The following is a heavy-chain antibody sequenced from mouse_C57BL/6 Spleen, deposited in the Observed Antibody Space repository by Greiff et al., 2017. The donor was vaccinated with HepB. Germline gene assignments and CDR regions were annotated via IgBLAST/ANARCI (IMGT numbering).Heavy chain of an antibody. CDR3: ARRGVPITTVDVDY. J-gene: IGHJ2*01. D-gene: IGHD1-1*01. V-gene: IGHV1-55*01. CDR1: GYTFTSYW. CDR2: IYPGSGST. Sequence: VQLQQPGAELVKPGASVKMSCKASGYTFTSYWITWVKQRPGQGLEWIGDIYPGSGSTNYNEKFKSKTTLTVDTSSSTAYMQLSSLTSEDSAVYYCARRGVPITTVDVDYWGKGTTLTVSS.